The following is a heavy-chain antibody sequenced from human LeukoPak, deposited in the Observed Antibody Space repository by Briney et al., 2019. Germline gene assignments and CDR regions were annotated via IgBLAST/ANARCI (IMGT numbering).Heavy chain of an antibody. D-gene: IGHD6-13*01. CDR1: GFTFSSYG. CDR3: ARDLSSSWYRYYFDY. J-gene: IGHJ4*02. CDR2: ISSSGSTI. Sequence: GRSLRLSCAASGFTFSSYGMHWVRQAPGKGLEWVSYISSSGSTIYYADSVKGRFTISRDNAKNSLYLQMNSLRAEDTAVYYCARDLSSSWYRYYFDYWGQGTLVTVSS. V-gene: IGHV3-48*04.